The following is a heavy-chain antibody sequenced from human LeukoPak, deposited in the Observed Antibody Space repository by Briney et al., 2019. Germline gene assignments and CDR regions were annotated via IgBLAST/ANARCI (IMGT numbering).Heavy chain of an antibody. CDR3: AREMVDSDYYYYYGMDV. J-gene: IGHJ6*02. V-gene: IGHV3-74*01. CDR1: GFTFSSYW. CDR2: INSDGSST. Sequence: GGSLRLSCAASGFTFSSYWMHWVRHAPGKGLVWVSRINSDGSSTSYADSVKGRFTISRDNAKNTLYLQLNSLRAEDTAVYYCAREMVDSDYYYYYGMDVWGQGTTVTVSS. D-gene: IGHD2-8*01.